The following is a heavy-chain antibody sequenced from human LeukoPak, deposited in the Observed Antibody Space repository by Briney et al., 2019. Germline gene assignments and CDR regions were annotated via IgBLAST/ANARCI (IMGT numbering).Heavy chain of an antibody. CDR3: ARRCSSASCPFDY. J-gene: IGHJ4*02. CDR2: LDPSDSYT. V-gene: IGHV5-10-1*01. Sequence: GESLKISCKGSGYSFTSYWISWARQMPGKGLEWMGRLDPSDSYTNYSPSFQGHVTISADKSISTAYLQWSSLKASDTAMYYCARRCSSASCPFDYWGQGTPVTVSS. CDR1: GYSFTSYW. D-gene: IGHD2-2*01.